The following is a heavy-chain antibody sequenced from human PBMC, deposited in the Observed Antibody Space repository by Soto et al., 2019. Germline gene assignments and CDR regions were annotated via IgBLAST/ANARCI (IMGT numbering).Heavy chain of an antibody. CDR1: GGSISTVGHY. V-gene: IGHV4-31*03. CDR3: ARATGTLRSRNCDY. J-gene: IGHJ4*02. Sequence: SETLSLTCSVSGGSISTVGHYWTWIRQPPGKGLEWIGSIYHTGITHYSKSLRSRLTMSVDTSQSQFSLRLSSVTAAHTAVYYCARATGTLRSRNCDYWGQG. D-gene: IGHD1-1*01. CDR2: IYHTGIT.